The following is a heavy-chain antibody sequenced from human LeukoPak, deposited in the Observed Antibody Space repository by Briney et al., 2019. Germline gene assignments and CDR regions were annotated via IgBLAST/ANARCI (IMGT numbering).Heavy chain of an antibody. CDR2: ISWNSGSI. J-gene: IGHJ4*02. D-gene: IGHD3-22*01. CDR3: AKDMRQYCYDSSGYFDGGADY. V-gene: IGHV3-9*01. CDR1: GFTFDDYA. Sequence: GRSLRLSCAASGFTFDDYAMHWVRQAPGKGLEWVSGISWNSGSIGYADSVKGRFTISRDNAKNSLYLQMNSLRAEDTALYYCAKDMRQYCYDSSGYFDGGADYWGQGTLVTVSS.